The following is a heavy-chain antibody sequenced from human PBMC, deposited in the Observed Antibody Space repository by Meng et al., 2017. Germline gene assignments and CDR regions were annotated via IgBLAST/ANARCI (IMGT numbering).Heavy chain of an antibody. D-gene: IGHD4-11*01. CDR2: INWNGGST. Sequence: RVESGGGLVQPGGSLGLSCAASGFTFDDYGMSWVRQAPGKGLEWVSCINWNGGSTGYADSVKGRFTISRDNAKNSLYLQMNSLRAEDTAVYFCAKDRLAGSTGTDYWGQGTLVTVSS. J-gene: IGHJ4*02. CDR3: AKDRLAGSTGTDY. CDR1: GFTFDDYG. V-gene: IGHV3-20*04.